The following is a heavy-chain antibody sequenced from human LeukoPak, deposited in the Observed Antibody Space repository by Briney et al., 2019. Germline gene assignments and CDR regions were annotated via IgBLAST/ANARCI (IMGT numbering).Heavy chain of an antibody. V-gene: IGHV3-7*02. CDR3: AQCSGSCPY. CDR2: INQDASEK. Sequence: GGPLRLSCAASGFNFSHYWMSWARQAPGKGLEWVANINQDASEKYYVDPVDGRFTISRVNAKSSVFWEMNSLRVEDTAVYYCAQCSGSCPYWGQGTLVTVCS. J-gene: IGHJ4*02. CDR1: GFNFSHYW. D-gene: IGHD3-10*02.